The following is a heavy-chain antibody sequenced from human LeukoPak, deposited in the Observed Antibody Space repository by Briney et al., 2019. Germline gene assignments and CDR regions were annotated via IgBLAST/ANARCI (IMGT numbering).Heavy chain of an antibody. V-gene: IGHV1-18*04. CDR3: ARAGIVVVVAATTDAFDI. CDR1: GYTSTSYS. Sequence: ASVKVSCKASGYTSTSYSISWVRQAPGQGLEWMGWISAYNGNTNYAQKLQGRVTMTTDTSTSTAYMELRSLRSDDTAVYYCARAGIVVVVAATTDAFDIWGQGTMVTVSS. D-gene: IGHD2-15*01. CDR2: ISAYNGNT. J-gene: IGHJ3*02.